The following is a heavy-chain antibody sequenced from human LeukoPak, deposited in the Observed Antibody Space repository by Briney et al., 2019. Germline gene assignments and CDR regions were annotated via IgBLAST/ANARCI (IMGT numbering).Heavy chain of an antibody. D-gene: IGHD2-2*01. CDR3: ARVPAAAGAWFDP. J-gene: IGHJ5*02. CDR1: GRSFSGYY. V-gene: IGHV4-34*01. Sequence: KPSETLSLPCAVYGRSFSGYYWSGIRQPPGRGVEWIGEINHSGSTNYNPSLKSRVTISVATSKNQFSLKLSSVTAADTAVYYCARVPAAAGAWFDPWGQGTLVTVSS. CDR2: INHSGST.